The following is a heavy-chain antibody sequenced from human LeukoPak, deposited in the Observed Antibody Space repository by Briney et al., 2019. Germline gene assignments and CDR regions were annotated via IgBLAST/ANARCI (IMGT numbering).Heavy chain of an antibody. V-gene: IGHV4-38-2*01. D-gene: IGHD3-10*01. CDR3: ARHTFGQNPFDP. Sequence: PSETLSLTCAVSGYSISSGYYWGWIRQPPGKGLEWIGSVYYNGYTYYNPSLKSRVTISVDTSKNQFSLKLTSVTAADTAVYYCARHTFGQNPFDPWGQGTLVTVSS. CDR2: VYYNGYT. CDR1: GYSISSGYY. J-gene: IGHJ5*02.